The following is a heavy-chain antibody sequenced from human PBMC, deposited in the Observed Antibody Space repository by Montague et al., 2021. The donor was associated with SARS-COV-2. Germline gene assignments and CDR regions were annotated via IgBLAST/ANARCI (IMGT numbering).Heavy chain of an antibody. V-gene: IGHV4-61*02. D-gene: IGHD3-22*01. CDR3: ARDGGIGDSGSNTWSYYYYGMDV. J-gene: IGHJ6*02. CDR2: IYTSGST. CDR1: GGSISSGSYY. Sequence: TLSLTCTDSGGSISSGSYYWSWIRQPAGKGLEWIGRIYTSGSTNYNPSLKSRVTISVDTSKNQFSLKLSSVTAADTAVYYCARDGGIGDSGSNTWSYYYYGMDVWGQGTTVTVSS.